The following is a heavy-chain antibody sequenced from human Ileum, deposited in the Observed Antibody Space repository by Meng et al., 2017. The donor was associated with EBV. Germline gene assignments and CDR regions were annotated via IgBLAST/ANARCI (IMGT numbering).Heavy chain of an antibody. V-gene: IGHV3-23*01. J-gene: IGHJ4*02. CDR1: GFAFSSYA. CDR3: AKGNTVITPLDF. Sequence: VQLLGSGGGLEQPGGSLRLSCAASGFAFSSYAMTWVRQAPGKGLEWVSVISGSGGVTYYADSVKGRFTISRDNSKNTLYLQMNSLRAEDTAVYYCAKGNTVITPLDFWGQGSLVTVSS. CDR2: ISGSGGVT. D-gene: IGHD4-23*01.